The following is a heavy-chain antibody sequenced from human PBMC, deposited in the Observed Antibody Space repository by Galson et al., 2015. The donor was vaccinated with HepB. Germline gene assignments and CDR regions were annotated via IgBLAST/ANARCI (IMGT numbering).Heavy chain of an antibody. V-gene: IGHV3-66*01. CDR3: AKGTFRTPISYYYGMDV. J-gene: IGHJ6*02. Sequence: SLRLSCAASGFTVSSNYMSWVRQAPGKGLEWVSVIYSGGSTYYADSVKGRFTISRDNSKNTLYLQMNSLSAEDTAVYYCAKGTFRTPISYYYGMDVWGQGTTVTVSS. CDR2: IYSGGST. CDR1: GFTVSSNY.